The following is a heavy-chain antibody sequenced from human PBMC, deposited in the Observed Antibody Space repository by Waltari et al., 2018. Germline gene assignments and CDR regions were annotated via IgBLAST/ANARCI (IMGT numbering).Heavy chain of an antibody. D-gene: IGHD4-17*01. J-gene: IGHJ5*02. Sequence: QVQLQQWGAGLLKPSETLSLTCAVYGGSFSGYYWSWIRQPPGKGLEWIGEINHSGSTNYNPSLKSRVTISVDTSKNQFSLKLSSVTAADTAVYYCASRRYSDSLRSWGQGTLVTVSS. CDR1: GGSFSGYY. CDR2: INHSGST. V-gene: IGHV4-34*01. CDR3: ASRRYSDSLRS.